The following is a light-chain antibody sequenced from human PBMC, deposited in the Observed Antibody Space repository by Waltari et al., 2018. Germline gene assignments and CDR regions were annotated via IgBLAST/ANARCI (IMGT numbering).Light chain of an antibody. Sequence: DVQMTQSPSSLSASVGDRVTIPCRASRDIDNYLNWYQQKPGEAPKLLIYDASNLQTGVTSRFSGSGSGTEFIFTISSLQPEDLATYYCQEYSSFPPGFSFGPGT. J-gene: IGKJ3*01. CDR1: RDIDNY. CDR3: QEYSSFPPGFS. CDR2: DAS. V-gene: IGKV1-33*01.